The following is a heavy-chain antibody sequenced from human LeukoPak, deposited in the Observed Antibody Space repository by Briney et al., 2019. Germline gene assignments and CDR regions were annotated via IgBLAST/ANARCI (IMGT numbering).Heavy chain of an antibody. J-gene: IGHJ4*02. D-gene: IGHD5-18*01. CDR3: AREGTAMVSFDY. CDR1: GFTFSSYE. V-gene: IGHV3-48*03. CDR2: ISSGGNTI. Sequence: GGSLRLSCAASGFTFSSYEMNWVRQAPGKGLEWVSYISSGGNTIYYADSVRGRFAISRDNAKNSLYLQMNSLRAEDTAVYYCAREGTAMVSFDYWGQGTLVTVSS.